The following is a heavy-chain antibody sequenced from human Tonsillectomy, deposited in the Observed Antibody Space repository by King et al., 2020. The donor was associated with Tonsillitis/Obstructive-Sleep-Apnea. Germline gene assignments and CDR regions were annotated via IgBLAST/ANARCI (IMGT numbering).Heavy chain of an antibody. CDR1: GVTFSSYS. D-gene: IGHD3-3*01. J-gene: IGHJ4*02. V-gene: IGHV3-21*01. CDR2: ISSSSTCI. Sequence: VQLVESGGGLVKPGGSLRLSCAASGVTFSSYSMNWVRQAPGKGLDWVSSISSSSTCIYYADSVRGRFNISRDNAKNSLYLQMNSLRAEDTAVYYCARGFLEWLPLDYWGQGTLVTVSS. CDR3: ARGFLEWLPLDY.